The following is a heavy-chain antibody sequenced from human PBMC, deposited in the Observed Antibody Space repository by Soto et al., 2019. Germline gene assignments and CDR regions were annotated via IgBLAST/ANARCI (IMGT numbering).Heavy chain of an antibody. CDR3: ARELDGIDV. Sequence: QVQLVESGGGLVKPGGSLRLSCAASGLTFSDYYMSWIRQAPGKGLEWVSYITHRGDYTKYADFVQGRITISRDNAKNSLYLQMNRLRAEDTAVYYCARELDGIDVWGQGTTVIVSS. CDR1: GLTFSDYY. J-gene: IGHJ6*02. V-gene: IGHV3-11*05. CDR2: ITHRGDYT.